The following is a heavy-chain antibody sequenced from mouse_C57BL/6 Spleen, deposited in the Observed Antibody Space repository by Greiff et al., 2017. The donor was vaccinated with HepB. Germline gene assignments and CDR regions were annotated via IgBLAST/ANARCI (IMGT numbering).Heavy chain of an antibody. D-gene: IGHD4-1*01. V-gene: IGHV5-16*01. J-gene: IGHJ2*01. CDR2: INYDGSST. Sequence: EVKLVESEGGLVQPGSSMKLSCTASGFTFSDYYMAWVRQVPEKGLEWVANINYDGSSTYYLDSLKSRFIISRDNAKNILYLQMSSLKSEDTATYYRARGGNWGVLFDYWGQGTTLTVSS. CDR3: ARGGNWGVLFDY. CDR1: GFTFSDYY.